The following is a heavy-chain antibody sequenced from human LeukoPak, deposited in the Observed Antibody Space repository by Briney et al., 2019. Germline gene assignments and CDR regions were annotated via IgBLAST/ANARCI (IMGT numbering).Heavy chain of an antibody. CDR3: ARGPPGVGYYFDY. J-gene: IGHJ4*02. Sequence: GASVKVSCKASGGTFSSHAISWVRQAPGQGLEWMGWISDSNGNTNYAQKLQGRVTMTTDTSISTAYMELSRLRSDDTAVYYCARGPPGVGYYFDYWGQGTLVTVSS. CDR1: GGTFSSHA. V-gene: IGHV1-18*01. D-gene: IGHD1-26*01. CDR2: ISDSNGNT.